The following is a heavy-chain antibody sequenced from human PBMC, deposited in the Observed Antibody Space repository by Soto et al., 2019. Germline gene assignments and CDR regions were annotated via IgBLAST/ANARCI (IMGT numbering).Heavy chain of an antibody. D-gene: IGHD3-3*02. CDR2: IWYDGSNK. Sequence: LRLSCAASGFTFSSYGMHWVRQAPGKGLEWVAVIWYDGSNKYYADSVKGRFTISRDNSKNTLYLQMNSLRAEDTAVYYCARFISKSGGFDYWGQGTLVTVSS. V-gene: IGHV3-33*01. J-gene: IGHJ4*02. CDR3: ARFISKSGGFDY. CDR1: GFTFSSYG.